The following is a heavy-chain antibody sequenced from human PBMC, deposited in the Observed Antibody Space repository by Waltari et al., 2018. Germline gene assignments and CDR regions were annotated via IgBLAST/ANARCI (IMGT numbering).Heavy chain of an antibody. CDR2: IIPIFGTA. Sequence: QVQLVQSGAAVKKPGSSVKVSCKASGGTFSSYAIRWVRQAPGHGLEWMGGIIPIFGTANYAQKFQGRVTITADESTSTAYMELSSLRSEDTAVYYCARRGEGLIAAAGRGWFDPWGQGTLVTVSS. CDR3: ARRGEGLIAAAGRGWFDP. J-gene: IGHJ5*02. CDR1: GGTFSSYA. V-gene: IGHV1-69*13. D-gene: IGHD6-13*01.